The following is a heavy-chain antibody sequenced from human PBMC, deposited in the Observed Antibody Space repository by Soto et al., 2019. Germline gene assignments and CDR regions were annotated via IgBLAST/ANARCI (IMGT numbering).Heavy chain of an antibody. CDR3: TKDGRFDSDGSLYYYYCGMDV. CDR1: GFTFNNYG. D-gene: IGHD2-15*01. CDR2: ISNDGSNK. V-gene: IGHV3-30*18. Sequence: HPGGSLRLSCAASGFTFNNYGMNWVRQAPGKGLEWVAIISNDGSNKYYIESVRGRFTISRDNSKNMLFLQMNSLRVEDTAVYFCTKDGRFDSDGSLYYYYCGMDVWGQGTTVTVSS. J-gene: IGHJ6*02.